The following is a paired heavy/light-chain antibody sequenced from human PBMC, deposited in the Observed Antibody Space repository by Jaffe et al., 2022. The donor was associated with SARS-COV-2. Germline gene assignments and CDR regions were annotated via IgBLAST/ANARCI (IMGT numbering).Heavy chain of an antibody. CDR2: ISGSGTST. CDR3: AKCYSHYGSFYYGLDV. CDR1: EFTFSTYA. J-gene: IGHJ6*02. Sequence: EVQLLESGGGLVLPGGSLRLSCAASEFTFSTYAMTWVRQTPGKGLEWVSAISGSGTSTYYADSVKGRFTISRDNSKNTLYLQMNSLRAEDTAVYYCAKCYSHYGSFYYGLDVWGQGTTVTVSS. V-gene: IGHV3-23*01. D-gene: IGHD2-15*01.
Light chain of an antibody. Sequence: DIVMTQSPLSLPVTPGEPASIPCRSSQSLLHRNGYNYLDWYLQRPGQSPQLLIYLGSNRASGVPDRFSGSGSGTDFTLKISRVEAEDVGVYYCMQTLQTPLTFGGGTKVEIK. J-gene: IGKJ4*01. CDR3: MQTLQTPLT. V-gene: IGKV2-28*01. CDR2: LGS. CDR1: QSLLHRNGYNY.